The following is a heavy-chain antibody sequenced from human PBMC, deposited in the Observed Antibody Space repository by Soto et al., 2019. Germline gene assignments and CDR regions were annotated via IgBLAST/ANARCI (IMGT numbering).Heavy chain of an antibody. D-gene: IGHD1-26*01. CDR2: IYHTGSI. CDR3: EKSWELRRFFAI. Sequence: PSETLSLTCAVSGGSVSSNNWWTWFRQPPGKGLEWIGEIYHTGSITYNPSLESRVTISVDKSNNHFSLNLSSVTAADTAIYYCEKSWELRRFFAIWGQGTLVTVSS. CDR1: GGSVSSNNW. V-gene: IGHV4-4*02. J-gene: IGHJ4*02.